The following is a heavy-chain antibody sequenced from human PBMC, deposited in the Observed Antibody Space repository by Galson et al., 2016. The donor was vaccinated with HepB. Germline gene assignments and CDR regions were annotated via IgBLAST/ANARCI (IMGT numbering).Heavy chain of an antibody. J-gene: IGHJ4*02. V-gene: IGHV1-18*01. CDR3: ARDPPHYLLLRKIDY. D-gene: IGHD3-22*01. CDR2: ISGSNGNT. CDR1: GYTFNTYG. Sequence: SVKVSCKASGYTFNTYGISWVRQAPGQGLEWMGWISGSNGNTKYAQKFQGRVSMTTDTSTSAAYMEIRSLRSDDTAMYYCARDPPHYLLLRKIDYWGQGTLVTVAS.